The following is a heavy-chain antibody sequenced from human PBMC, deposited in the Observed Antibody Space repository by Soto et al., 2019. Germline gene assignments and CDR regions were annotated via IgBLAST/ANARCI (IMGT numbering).Heavy chain of an antibody. Sequence: GGSLRLSCAASGFTFSGYRMHWVRQAPGKGLVWVSRINSDGSSTDYADSVRGRFTISRDNAKNTLHLQMDSLRAEDTAVYHCARTNYHFDLWGQGTPVTVSS. CDR3: ARTNYHFDL. CDR1: GFTFSGYR. D-gene: IGHD3-10*01. J-gene: IGHJ4*02. CDR2: INSDGSST. V-gene: IGHV3-74*01.